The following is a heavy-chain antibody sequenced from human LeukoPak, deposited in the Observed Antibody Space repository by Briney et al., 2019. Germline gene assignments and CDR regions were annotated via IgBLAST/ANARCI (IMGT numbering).Heavy chain of an antibody. Sequence: ASVKVSCKASGYTFTGYHMHWVRQAPGQGLEWMGRINPNSGDTNYAQKFQGRVTMTRDTSISTAYMELSRLRSDDTAVYYCARDYCSSTSCLFDYWGQGSLVTVSS. V-gene: IGHV1-2*06. J-gene: IGHJ4*02. CDR1: GYTFTGYH. CDR3: ARDYCSSTSCLFDY. CDR2: INPNSGDT. D-gene: IGHD2-2*01.